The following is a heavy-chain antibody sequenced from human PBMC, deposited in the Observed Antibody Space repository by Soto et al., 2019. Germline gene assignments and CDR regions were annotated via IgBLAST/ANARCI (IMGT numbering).Heavy chain of an antibody. J-gene: IGHJ6*03. CDR1: GFTVSSND. D-gene: IGHD3-10*01. CDR3: ARDIEGYYGSGSYYYYYMDV. CDR2: IYSGGST. V-gene: IGHV3-66*01. Sequence: GGSLRLSCAASGFTVSSNDMSWVRQAPGKGLEWVSVIYSGGSTYYADSVKGRFTISRDNSKNTLYLQMNSLRAEDTAVYYCARDIEGYYGSGSYYYYYMDVWGKGTTVTVSS.